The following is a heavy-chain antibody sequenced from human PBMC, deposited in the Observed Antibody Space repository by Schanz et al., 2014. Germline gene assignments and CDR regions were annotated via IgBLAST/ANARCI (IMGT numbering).Heavy chain of an antibody. CDR2: IWYDGNKK. V-gene: IGHV3-33*01. J-gene: IGHJ4*02. CDR1: GFIFSTFG. Sequence: VKLVESGGGVVQPGRSLRLSCAASGFIFSTFGMQWVRQAPGKGLEWVAVIWYDGNKKYYADSVKGRFTVSRDNSKNTVDLQMDSLRADDTAVYYCARKGMPPIWSGYPYFFDFWGQGTLVTVSS. D-gene: IGHD3-3*01. CDR3: ARKGMPPIWSGYPYFFDF.